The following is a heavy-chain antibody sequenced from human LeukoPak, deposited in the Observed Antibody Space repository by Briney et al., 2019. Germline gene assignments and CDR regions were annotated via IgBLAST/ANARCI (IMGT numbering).Heavy chain of an antibody. CDR3: VKAGCSSITCYGNC. D-gene: IGHD2-2*01. J-gene: IGHJ4*02. Sequence: PGGSLRLSCAASGFAFSTYAMSWVRQAPGKGLEWFSTISSSGDTTYADSVKGRFTISRDNSRNTVFLQMNSLRADDTAVYYCVKAGCSSITCYGNCWGQGTLVTVSS. CDR2: ISSSGDTT. CDR1: GFAFSTYA. V-gene: IGHV3-23*01.